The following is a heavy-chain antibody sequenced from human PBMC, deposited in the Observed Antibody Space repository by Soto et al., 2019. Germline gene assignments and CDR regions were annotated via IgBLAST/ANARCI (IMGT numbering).Heavy chain of an antibody. J-gene: IGHJ5*02. CDR2: IYYSGST. V-gene: IGHV4-59*01. Sequence: SETLSLTCTVSGGSISSYYWSWIRQPPGKGLEWIGYIYYSGSTNYNPSLKSRVTISVDTSKNQFSLKLSSVTAADTAVYYCARYDYGDWFDPWGQGALVTVSS. CDR3: ARYDYGDWFDP. CDR1: GGSISSYY. D-gene: IGHD4-17*01.